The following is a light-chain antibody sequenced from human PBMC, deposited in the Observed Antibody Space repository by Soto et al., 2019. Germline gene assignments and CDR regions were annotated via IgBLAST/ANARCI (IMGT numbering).Light chain of an antibody. J-gene: IGKJ4*01. CDR1: QSVSSN. CDR3: QQYYTWPLT. CDR2: GAS. V-gene: IGKV3-15*01. Sequence: EIVMTQSPATLSVSPGERTTLSCRASQSVSSNLAWYRQNPGQAPRLLIYGASTRATGIPARFSGSGSRTEFTLTISSLQSEDFAVYYCQQYYTWPLTFGGGTKVEIK.